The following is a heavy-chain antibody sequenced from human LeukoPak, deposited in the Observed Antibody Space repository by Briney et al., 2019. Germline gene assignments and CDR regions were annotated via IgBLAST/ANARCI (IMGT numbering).Heavy chain of an antibody. CDR1: GFTFSDSW. V-gene: IGHV3-7*01. Sequence: PGGSLRLSCAASGFTFSDSWMSWVRQAPGKGLEWVANMNQDGSAKGYVDSVKGRFTISGDNARNSLYLQMSGLRPEDTAVYYCATYAHWVAGDVWGQGTTVTVSS. CDR2: MNQDGSAK. CDR3: ATYAHWVAGDV. J-gene: IGHJ6*02. D-gene: IGHD2-2*01.